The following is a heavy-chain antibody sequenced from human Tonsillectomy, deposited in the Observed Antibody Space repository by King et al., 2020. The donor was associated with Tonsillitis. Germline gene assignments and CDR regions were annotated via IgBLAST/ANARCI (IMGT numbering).Heavy chain of an antibody. Sequence: VQLVESGGGLVQPGGSLRLSCASSGFTFSSYGMSWVRQAPGKGLEWVSAVSGSGGSTYYADSVKGRFTISRDNSKNTRYLQMNSLRAEDTAVYYCAKGTYITTVTTFDYWGQGTLVTVSS. CDR2: VSGSGGST. V-gene: IGHV3-23*04. J-gene: IGHJ4*02. CDR1: GFTFSSYG. CDR3: AKGTYITTVTTFDY. D-gene: IGHD4-17*01.